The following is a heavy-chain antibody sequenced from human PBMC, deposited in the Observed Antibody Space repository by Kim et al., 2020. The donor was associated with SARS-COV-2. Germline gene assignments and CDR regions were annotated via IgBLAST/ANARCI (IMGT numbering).Heavy chain of an antibody. V-gene: IGHV3-53*01. CDR2: ISNVDDV. Sequence: GGSLRLSCAVSGFTVRSNYMTWVRQAPGQRLEWVSFISNVDDVRYADSVQGRFTIYRDTYKNILYLQMNNVRAEDTAVYYCAKSRPREFFGLDVWGQGTSVTVSS. D-gene: IGHD3-3*01. CDR1: GFTVRSNY. CDR3: AKSRPREFFGLDV. J-gene: IGHJ6*02.